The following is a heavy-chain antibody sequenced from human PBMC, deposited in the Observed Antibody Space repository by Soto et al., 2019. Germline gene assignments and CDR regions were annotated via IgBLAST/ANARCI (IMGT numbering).Heavy chain of an antibody. Sequence: QVQLVESGGGVVQPGRSLRLSCAASGFTFSSYGMHWVRQAPGKGLEWVAVISYDGSNKYYADSVKGRFTISRDNSKNALYLQMNSRRAEDTAVYYCAKDHCGGDCGYFDLWGLGTLVTVSS. CDR1: GFTFSSYG. D-gene: IGHD2-21*02. CDR3: AKDHCGGDCGYFDL. CDR2: ISYDGSNK. J-gene: IGHJ2*01. V-gene: IGHV3-30*18.